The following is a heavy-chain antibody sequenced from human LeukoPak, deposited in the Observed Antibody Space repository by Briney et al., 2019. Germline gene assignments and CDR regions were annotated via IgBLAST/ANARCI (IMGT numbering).Heavy chain of an antibody. Sequence: GGSLRLSCAAFGFTVSSNYMSWVRRAPGKGLEWVSVIYSGGSTYYADSVKGRFTISRDNSKNTLYLQMNSLRAEDTAVYYCARVWGGGYNYFDYWGQGTLVTVSS. CDR1: GFTVSSNY. D-gene: IGHD5-24*01. CDR2: IYSGGST. J-gene: IGHJ4*02. V-gene: IGHV3-53*01. CDR3: ARVWGGGYNYFDY.